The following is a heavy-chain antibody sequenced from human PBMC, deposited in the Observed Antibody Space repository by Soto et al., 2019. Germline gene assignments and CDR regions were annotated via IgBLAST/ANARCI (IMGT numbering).Heavy chain of an antibody. CDR3: ARYRSIGYSYGYGIGVWFEP. J-gene: IGHJ5*02. D-gene: IGHD5-18*01. CDR2: IIPIFGTA. Sequence: QVQLVQSGAEVKKPGSSVKVSCKASGGTFSSYAISWVRQAPGQGLEWRGGIIPIFGTANYAQKFQGRVTITADESTITAYMELSSPRSEDTDVYYCARYRSIGYSYGYGIGVWFEPWGQGTLVTVSS. CDR1: GGTFSSYA. V-gene: IGHV1-69*01.